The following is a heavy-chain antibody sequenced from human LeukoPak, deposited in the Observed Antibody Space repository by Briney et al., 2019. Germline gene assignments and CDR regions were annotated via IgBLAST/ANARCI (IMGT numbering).Heavy chain of an antibody. V-gene: IGHV3-21*01. D-gene: IGHD6-19*01. CDR1: GFHFSSYS. J-gene: IGHJ3*02. CDR2: ISSSSSYI. Sequence: PGGSLSLYXAASGFHFSSYSMNWVRPTQRKGLEWVSSISSSSSYIYYADSVKGRFTISRDNAKNSLYLQMNSLRAEDTAVYYCAREGHSSGWGASDAFDIWGQGTMVTVSS. CDR3: AREGHSSGWGASDAFDI.